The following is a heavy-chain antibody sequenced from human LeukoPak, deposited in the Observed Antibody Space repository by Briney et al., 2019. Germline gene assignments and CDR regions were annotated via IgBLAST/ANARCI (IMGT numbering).Heavy chain of an antibody. CDR2: ISFDGTDA. CDR1: GFTFSSYA. Sequence: PGGSLRLSCAASGFTFSSYAIHWVRQAPGKGLEWVAVISFDGTDAFYADSVKGRFTISRENAKNSLYLQMNSLRAGDTAVYYCARAAYSSTWYSRYFDLWGRGTLVTVSS. V-gene: IGHV3-30*14. CDR3: ARAAYSSTWYSRYFDL. D-gene: IGHD6-13*01. J-gene: IGHJ2*01.